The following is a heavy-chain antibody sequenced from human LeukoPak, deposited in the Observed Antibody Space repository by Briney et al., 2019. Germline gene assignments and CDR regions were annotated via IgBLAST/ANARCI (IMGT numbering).Heavy chain of an antibody. V-gene: IGHV3-30-3*01. CDR3: ARGAAAGTSSAFDI. CDR2: ISYDGSNK. D-gene: IGHD6-13*01. Sequence: GGSLRLSCAASGFTFSSYAMHWVRQAPGKGLEWAAVISYDGSNKYYADSVKGRFTISRDNSKNTLYLQMNSLRAEDTAVYYRARGAAAGTSSAFDIWGQGTMVTVSS. CDR1: GFTFSSYA. J-gene: IGHJ3*02.